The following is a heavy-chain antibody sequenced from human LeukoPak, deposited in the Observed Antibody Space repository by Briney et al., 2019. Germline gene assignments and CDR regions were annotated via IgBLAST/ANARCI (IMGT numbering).Heavy chain of an antibody. J-gene: IGHJ4*02. D-gene: IGHD6-25*01. Sequence: GGSLRLSCTASGFTFDNYAMSWFRQAPGKGLEWVSAISGGGGPTYYADSVKGRFTISRDNSKNTLYLQMNSLRAEDAAVYFCAKNSGYSWQYFFDYWGQGTLVTVSS. CDR3: AKNSGYSWQYFFDY. CDR2: ISGGGGPT. V-gene: IGHV3-23*01. CDR1: GFTFDNYA.